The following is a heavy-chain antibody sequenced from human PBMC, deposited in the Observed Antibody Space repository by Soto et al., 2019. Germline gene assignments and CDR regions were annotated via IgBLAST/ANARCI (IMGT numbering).Heavy chain of an antibody. Sequence: GESLKISCAASGFTFSSYWMSWVRQAPGKGLEWVANIKQDGGEKYYVDSVKVRFTISRHNAKNSLYLQMNSLRAEDAAVYYCARVFCTDGVCYGPGAFDFWGQGTMVTVSS. D-gene: IGHD2-8*01. CDR3: ARVFCTDGVCYGPGAFDF. CDR1: GFTFSSYW. CDR2: IKQDGGEK. V-gene: IGHV3-7*03. J-gene: IGHJ3*01.